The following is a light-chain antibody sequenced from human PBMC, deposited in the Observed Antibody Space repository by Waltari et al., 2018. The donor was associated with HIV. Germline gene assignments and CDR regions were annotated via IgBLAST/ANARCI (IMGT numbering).Light chain of an antibody. CDR1: QSVSSNY. Sequence: EIVLTKSTGTLSLSPGERATLSCRASQSVSSNYLAWYQQKPGQAPRLLIYGASSRATGIPDRFSGSGSGTDFTLTISRLEPEDFAVYYCQQYGSSPLTFGGGTRVEIK. CDR2: GAS. CDR3: QQYGSSPLT. J-gene: IGKJ4*01. V-gene: IGKV3-20*01.